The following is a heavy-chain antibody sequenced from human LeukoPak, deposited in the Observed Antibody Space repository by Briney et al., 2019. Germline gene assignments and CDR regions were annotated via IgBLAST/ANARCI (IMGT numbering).Heavy chain of an antibody. V-gene: IGHV3-7*01. J-gene: IGHJ3*02. CDR1: GLTFNIYW. Sequence: QPGGSLRLSCAASGLTFNIYWMSWARQAPGKGLEWVANIKKDGSEKYYVDSVKGRFTISRDNAKNSLYLQMNSLRADDTAVYYCARQETSSYNGAFDIWGQGTMVTVSS. CDR3: ARQETSSYNGAFDI. CDR2: IKKDGSEK. D-gene: IGHD1-26*01.